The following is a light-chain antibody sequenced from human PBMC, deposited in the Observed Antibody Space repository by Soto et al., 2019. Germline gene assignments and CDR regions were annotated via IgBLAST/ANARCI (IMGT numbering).Light chain of an antibody. Sequence: EIVLTQSPGTLSLSPGERATLSCRASQSVSSSYLSWYQQKPGQTPRLLIYGASSRATGIPDGFSCSGSGTDFTLTISRLEPEDLAVYYCQHYGSSTWTFGQGSKVEIK. J-gene: IGKJ1*01. V-gene: IGKV3-20*01. CDR3: QHYGSSTWT. CDR2: GAS. CDR1: QSVSSSY.